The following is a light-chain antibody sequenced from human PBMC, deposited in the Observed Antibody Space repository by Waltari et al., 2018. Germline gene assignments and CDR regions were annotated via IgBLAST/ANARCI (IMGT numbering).Light chain of an antibody. J-gene: IGLJ2*01. V-gene: IGLV2-23*01. Sequence: QSALTQPASVSGSPGQSISISCTGSSTDLGSSTLVSWYQHHPDNAPKLLIYEGTERPSGISPRFSGSKSGNTASLTISTLQAEDEADYYCFSYADGRSLVFGGGTKVTVL. CDR3: FSYADGRSLV. CDR2: EGT. CDR1: STDLGSSTL.